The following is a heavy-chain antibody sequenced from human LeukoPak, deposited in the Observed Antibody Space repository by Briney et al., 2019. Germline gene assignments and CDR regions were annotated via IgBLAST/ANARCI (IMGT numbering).Heavy chain of an antibody. CDR2: IYYSGST. CDR3: ARSDTAMVKGMDV. CDR1: GGSISSGGYY. D-gene: IGHD5-18*01. J-gene: IGHJ6*02. V-gene: IGHV4-61*08. Sequence: SQTLSLTCTVSGGSISSGGYYWSWIRQHPGKGLEWIGYIYYSGSTNYNPSLKSRVTISVDTSKNQFSLKLSSVTAADTAVYYCARSDTAMVKGMDVWGQGTTVTVSS.